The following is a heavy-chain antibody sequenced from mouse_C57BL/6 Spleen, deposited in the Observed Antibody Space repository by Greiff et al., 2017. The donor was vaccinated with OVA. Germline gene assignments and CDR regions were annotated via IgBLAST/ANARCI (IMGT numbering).Heavy chain of an antibody. CDR3: ARAYYYGSRYWYFDV. CDR1: GFTFSSYA. V-gene: IGHV5-4*03. J-gene: IGHJ1*03. Sequence: EVKVVESGGGLVKPGGSLKLSCAASGFTFSSYAMSWVRQTPEKRLEWVATISDGGSYTYYPDNVKGRFTISRDNAKNNLYLQMSHLKSEDTAMYYCARAYYYGSRYWYFDVWGTGTTVTVSS. CDR2: ISDGGSYT. D-gene: IGHD1-1*01.